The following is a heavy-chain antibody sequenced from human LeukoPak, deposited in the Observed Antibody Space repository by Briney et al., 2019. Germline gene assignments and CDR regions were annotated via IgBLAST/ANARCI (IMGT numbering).Heavy chain of an antibody. J-gene: IGHJ4*02. V-gene: IGHV3-9*01. CDR1: GLTFYDHG. CDR3: AKDAGIAARPWYFDS. D-gene: IGHD6-6*01. CDR2: INYQSARF. Sequence: GGSLRLSCAASGLTFYDHGLHWVRQVPGKGLEWVSGINYQSARFDADSVKGRFTISRDNAKNLLYLLMDSLRPEDSALYYCAKDAGIAARPWYFDSWGQGTQVSVSS.